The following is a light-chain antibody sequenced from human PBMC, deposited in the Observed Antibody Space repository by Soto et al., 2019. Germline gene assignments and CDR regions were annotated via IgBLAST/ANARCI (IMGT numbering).Light chain of an antibody. CDR3: QQSYTTSYT. CDR2: TTS. CDR1: QNIIIY. J-gene: IGKJ2*01. Sequence: DIQITQSPSSLSSSVGDRFTITYLASQNIIIYLNWYQQKPGKAPNLLIYTTSNLQSGVPSRFSGSGSGTDFTLTISSLQPEDFATYYCQQSYTTSYTFGQGTKVDIK. V-gene: IGKV1-39*01.